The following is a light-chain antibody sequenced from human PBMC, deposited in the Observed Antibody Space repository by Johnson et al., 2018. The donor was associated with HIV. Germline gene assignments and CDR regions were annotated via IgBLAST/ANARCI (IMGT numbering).Light chain of an antibody. CDR2: DNN. CDR1: SSNMGNNY. CDR3: GTWDSSLSSYV. J-gene: IGLJ1*01. V-gene: IGLV1-51*01. Sequence: QSVLTQPPSVSAAPRQRVTISCSGNSSNMGNNYVSWYQQVPGTAPTLLIYDNNKRPSGIPGRFSGSKSGTSATLGITGLQTGDEADYYCGTWDSSLSSYVFGIGTKVTVL.